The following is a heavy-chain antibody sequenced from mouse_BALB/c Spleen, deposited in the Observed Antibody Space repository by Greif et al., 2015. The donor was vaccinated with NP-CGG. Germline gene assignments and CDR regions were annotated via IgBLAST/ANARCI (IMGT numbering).Heavy chain of an antibody. CDR2: IRNKANGYTT. V-gene: IGHV7-3*02. CDR1: GFTFTDYY. CDR3: AREDGYYGGYYAMDY. Sequence: EVKLVESGGGLVQPGGSLRLSCATSGFTFTDYYMSWVRQPPGKALEWLGFIRNKANGYTTEYSAPVKGRFTISRDNSQSILYLQMNTLRAEDSATYYCAREDGYYGGYYAMDYWGQGTSVTASS. J-gene: IGHJ4*01. D-gene: IGHD2-3*01.